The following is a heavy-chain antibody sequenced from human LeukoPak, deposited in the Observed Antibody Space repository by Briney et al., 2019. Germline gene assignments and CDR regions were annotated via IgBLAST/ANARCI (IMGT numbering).Heavy chain of an antibody. J-gene: IGHJ6*02. CDR3: AKGEVEPPRGYYYGMDV. Sequence: PGGSLRLSCAASGFTFSNYGMHWVRQAPGKGLAWVALISSDGSKKYYADSVKGRFTISRDNSKNTLYVQMNSLRAEDTAVYYCAKGEVEPPRGYYYGMDVWGQGTTVTVSS. V-gene: IGHV3-30*18. D-gene: IGHD1-14*01. CDR1: GFTFSNYG. CDR2: ISSDGSKK.